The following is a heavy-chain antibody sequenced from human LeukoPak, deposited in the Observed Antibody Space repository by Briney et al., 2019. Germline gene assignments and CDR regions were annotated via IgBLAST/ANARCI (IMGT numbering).Heavy chain of an antibody. J-gene: IGHJ4*02. CDR3: ARGRGVHDSHTYDYFDY. CDR1: GYTFTSYY. Sequence: ASVKVSCTASGYTFTSYYIQWVRQAPGQRLEWMGIINPAGGSTTYAQKFQGSRLTLTRDTSTSTVYMELSSLRSEDTAVYYCARGRGVHDSHTYDYFDYWGQGSLVTVSS. V-gene: IGHV1-46*01. D-gene: IGHD3-22*01. CDR2: INPAGGST.